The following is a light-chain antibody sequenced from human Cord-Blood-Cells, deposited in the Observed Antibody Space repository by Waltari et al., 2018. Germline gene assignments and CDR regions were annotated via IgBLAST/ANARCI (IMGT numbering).Light chain of an antibody. V-gene: IGLV1-47*01. CDR3: AAWDDSLSGYV. CDR2: RNN. J-gene: IGLJ1*01. Sequence: QSVLTQPPSASGTPGQRVTISCSGSSSHIRSNYVYWYQQLPGPAPKLLIYRNNQRPSGVPDRFSGSKSGTSASLAISGLRSEDEADYYCAAWDDSLSGYVFGTGTKVTVL. CDR1: SSHIRSNY.